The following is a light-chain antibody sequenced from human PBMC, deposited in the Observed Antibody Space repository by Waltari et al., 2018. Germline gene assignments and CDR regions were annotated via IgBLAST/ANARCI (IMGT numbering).Light chain of an antibody. Sequence: QSVLTQPPSVSAASGQKVTISCPGSSPNIGKNYVSWYQQFPGTAPNLLIYDEDKRASGISGRFSGSKSGTSATLDSHGLHTGDEADYYCGTWDSSMGVGVLGGGTKVTVL. CDR2: DED. CDR3: GTWDSSMGVGV. V-gene: IGLV1-51*01. J-gene: IGLJ2*01. CDR1: SPNIGKNY.